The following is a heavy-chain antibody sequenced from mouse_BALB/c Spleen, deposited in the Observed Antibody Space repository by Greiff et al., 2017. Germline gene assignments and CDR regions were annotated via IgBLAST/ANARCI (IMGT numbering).Heavy chain of an antibody. CDR3: ARDYGFAMDY. CDR1: GYSITSDYA. J-gene: IGHJ4*01. D-gene: IGHD1-2*01. CDR2: ISYSGST. V-gene: IGHV3-2*02. Sequence: DVKLVESGPGLVKPSQSLSLTCTVTGYSITSDYAWNWIRQFPGNKLEWMGYISYSGSTSYNPSLKSRISITRDTSKNQFFLQLNSVTTEDTATYYCARDYGFAMDYWGQGTSVTVSS.